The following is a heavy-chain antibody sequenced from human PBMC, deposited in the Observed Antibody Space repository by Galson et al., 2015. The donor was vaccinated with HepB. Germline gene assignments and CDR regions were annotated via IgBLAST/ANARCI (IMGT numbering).Heavy chain of an antibody. V-gene: IGHV3-53*01. D-gene: IGHD4-23*01. Sequence: SLRLSCAASGFTVSSNYMSWVRQAPGKGLEWVSVIYSGGSTYYADSVKGRFTISRDNSKNTLFLQMNSLRAEDTAVYYCAKGVLRGGYYAMDVWGQGTTVTVSS. CDR2: IYSGGST. CDR3: AKGVLRGGYYAMDV. CDR1: GFTVSSNY. J-gene: IGHJ6*02.